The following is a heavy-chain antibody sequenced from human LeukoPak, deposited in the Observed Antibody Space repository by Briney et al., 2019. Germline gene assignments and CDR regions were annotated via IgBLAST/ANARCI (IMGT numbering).Heavy chain of an antibody. D-gene: IGHD6-13*01. CDR1: GFTVSSDY. CDR3: ARLEKQQRGFYFDY. V-gene: IGHV3-53*01. J-gene: IGHJ4*02. Sequence: GGSLRLSCAASGFTVSSDYVSWVRQAPGKGLEWVSIIYADGSTYYADSVKGRFTISRDNSKNTVYLQVNTLRAEDTALYYCARLEKQQRGFYFDYWGQGTLVTVSS. CDR2: IYADGST.